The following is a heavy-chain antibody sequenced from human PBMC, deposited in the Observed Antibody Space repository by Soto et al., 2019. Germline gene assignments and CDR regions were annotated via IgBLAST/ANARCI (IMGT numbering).Heavy chain of an antibody. Sequence: GGSLRLSCAASGFTVSNAWMNWVRQAPGKGLEWVGRIKSKTDGGTIDYAAPVKGRFTISRDDSKNTLYLQMNSLKTEDTAVYYCTTVFGYCSGGSCYDIWGQGTMVTVSS. CDR1: GFTVSNAW. D-gene: IGHD2-15*01. CDR2: IKSKTDGGTI. V-gene: IGHV3-15*07. J-gene: IGHJ3*02. CDR3: TTVFGYCSGGSCYDI.